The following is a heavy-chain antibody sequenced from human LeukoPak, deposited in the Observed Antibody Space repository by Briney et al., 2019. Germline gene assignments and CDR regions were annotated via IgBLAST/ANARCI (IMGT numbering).Heavy chain of an antibody. V-gene: IGHV1-69*13. J-gene: IGHJ6*02. CDR3: ARTSYYDILTYYYYYGMDV. CDR1: GGTFSSYA. D-gene: IGHD3-9*01. CDR2: IIPIFGTA. Sequence: SVKVSCKASGGTFSSYAISWVRQAPGQGLEWMGGIIPIFGTANYAQKFQGRVTITADESTSTAYMELSSLRSEDTAVYYCARTSYYDILTYYYYYGMDVWGQGTTVTVSS.